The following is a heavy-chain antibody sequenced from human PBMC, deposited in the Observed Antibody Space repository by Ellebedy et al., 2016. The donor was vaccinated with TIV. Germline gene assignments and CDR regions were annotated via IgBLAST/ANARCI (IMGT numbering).Heavy chain of an antibody. CDR3: ARGTGAAGLLDY. V-gene: IGHV4-31*03. CDR1: GVSINDGGFY. Sequence: SETLSLXXTLSGVSINDGGFYWTWIRQHPGKGLEWIGNIYYTGRTFYNPSLESRVTISVDASKNQFSLKLSPVSDADTALYFCARGTGAAGLLDYWGQGTLVSVSS. CDR2: IYYTGRT. J-gene: IGHJ4*02. D-gene: IGHD1-14*01.